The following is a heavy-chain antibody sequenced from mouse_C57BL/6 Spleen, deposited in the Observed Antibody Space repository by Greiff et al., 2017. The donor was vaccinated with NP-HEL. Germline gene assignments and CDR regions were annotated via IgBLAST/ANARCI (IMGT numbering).Heavy chain of an antibody. Sequence: VESGGDLVKPGGSLKLSCAASGFTFSSYGMSWVRQTPDKRLEWVATISSGGSYTYYPDSVKGRFTISRDNAKNTLYLQMSSLKSEDTAMYYCARQGYGSSYLYFDVWGTGTTVTVSS. CDR3: ARQGYGSSYLYFDV. V-gene: IGHV5-6*01. CDR2: ISSGGSYT. D-gene: IGHD1-1*01. J-gene: IGHJ1*03. CDR1: GFTFSSYG.